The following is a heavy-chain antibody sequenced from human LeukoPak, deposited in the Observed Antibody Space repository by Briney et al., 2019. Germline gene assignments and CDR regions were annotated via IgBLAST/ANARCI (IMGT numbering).Heavy chain of an antibody. CDR1: GYSISSGYY. Sequence: PSETQSLTCTVSGYSISSGYYWGWIRQPLGKGLEWIGSIYHSGSTYYNPSLKSRVTISVDTSKNQFSLKLSSVTAADTAVYYCARTGPRYYYDSSGYYPIDYWGQGTLVTVSS. J-gene: IGHJ4*02. V-gene: IGHV4-38-2*02. D-gene: IGHD3-22*01. CDR2: IYHSGST. CDR3: ARTGPRYYYDSSGYYPIDY.